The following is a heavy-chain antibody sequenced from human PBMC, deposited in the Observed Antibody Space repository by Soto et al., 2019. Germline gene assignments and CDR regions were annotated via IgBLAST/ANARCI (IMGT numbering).Heavy chain of an antibody. CDR1: GFTFSGNW. J-gene: IGHJ4*02. V-gene: IGHV3-7*04. D-gene: IGHD3-16*01. CDR3: AGGGGNFDQ. Sequence: QLVESGGDLVQPGGSLRLTCVASGFTFSGNWMTWVRQAPGKGLEWVATLNQDGSDKYYVDSVRGRFTISRDNAKNSLCLERDGLRAEGTGVYPCAGGGGNFDQWGQGTLVTVSS. CDR2: LNQDGSDK.